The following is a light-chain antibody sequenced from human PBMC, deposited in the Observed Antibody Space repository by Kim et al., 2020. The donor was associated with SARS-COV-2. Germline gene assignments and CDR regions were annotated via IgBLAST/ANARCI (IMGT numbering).Light chain of an antibody. Sequence: GQSVTISCTGTSSDVGGYNYVSWYQQHPGKAPKLMIYEVSKRPSGVPDRFSGSKSGNTASLTVSGLQAEDEADYYCSSYAGSNNLVFGGGTKLTVL. CDR3: SSYAGSNNLV. CDR2: EVS. CDR1: SSDVGGYNY. V-gene: IGLV2-8*01. J-gene: IGLJ2*01.